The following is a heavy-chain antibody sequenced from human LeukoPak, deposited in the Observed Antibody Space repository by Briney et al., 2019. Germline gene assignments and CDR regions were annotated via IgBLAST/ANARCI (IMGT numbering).Heavy chain of an antibody. Sequence: SETLSLTCTVSGGSISSYYWSWLRQPAGKGLEWIGRIYTSGSTNYNPSLKSRVTMSVDTSKNQFSLKLSSVTAADTAVYYCARGARITIFGVVIERNWFDPWGQGTLVTVSS. D-gene: IGHD3-3*01. CDR3: ARGARITIFGVVIERNWFDP. V-gene: IGHV4-4*07. J-gene: IGHJ5*02. CDR1: GGSISSYY. CDR2: IYTSGST.